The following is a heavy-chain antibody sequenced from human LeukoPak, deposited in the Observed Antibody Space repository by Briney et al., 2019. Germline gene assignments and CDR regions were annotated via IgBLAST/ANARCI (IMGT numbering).Heavy chain of an antibody. CDR1: GGSISSNNW. Sequence: SGTLSLTCAVSGGSISSNNWWSWVRQPPGKGLVWIGEIYHSGSTNYNPSLKSRVTISVDKSKNQFSLKLSSVTTADTAVYYCAGRYCSSTSCYWGSDWFDPWGQGTLVTVSS. V-gene: IGHV4-4*02. J-gene: IGHJ5*02. CDR3: AGRYCSSTSCYWGSDWFDP. CDR2: IYHSGST. D-gene: IGHD2-2*01.